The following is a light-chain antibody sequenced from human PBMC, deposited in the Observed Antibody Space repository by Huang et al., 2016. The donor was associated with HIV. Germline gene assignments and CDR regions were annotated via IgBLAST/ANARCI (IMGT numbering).Light chain of an antibody. CDR2: WAS. Sequence: DIVMTQSPDSLAVSLGEGATINCKSSQSILYSSNNKNYLAWYQQKSRQPPKLLIYWASTRESGVPDRFSGSGSGTDFTLTINSLQAEDVAVYYCQQYYTSPFTFGPGTKVYIK. CDR1: QSILYSSNNKNY. CDR3: QQYYTSPFT. V-gene: IGKV4-1*01. J-gene: IGKJ3*01.